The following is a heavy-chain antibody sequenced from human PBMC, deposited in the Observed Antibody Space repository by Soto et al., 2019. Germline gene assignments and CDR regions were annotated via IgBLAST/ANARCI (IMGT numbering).Heavy chain of an antibody. CDR3: ARGRSGSYSFFDYYYGMDV. D-gene: IGHD1-26*01. CDR1: GGSISSYY. V-gene: IGHV4-4*07. J-gene: IGHJ6*02. CDR2: IYTSGST. Sequence: SETLSLTCTVSGGSISSYYWSWIRQPAGKGLEWIGRIYTSGSTNYNPSLKSRVTMSVDTSKNQFSLKLSSVTAADTAVYYCARGRSGSYSFFDYYYGMDVWGQGTTVXV.